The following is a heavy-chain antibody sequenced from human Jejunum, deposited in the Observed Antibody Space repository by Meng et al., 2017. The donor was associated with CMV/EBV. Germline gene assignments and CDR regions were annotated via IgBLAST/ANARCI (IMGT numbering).Heavy chain of an antibody. CDR1: GYY. Sequence: GYYMHGMRQAPGRGLEWMGWINPDTGSVTNSAQKFQGRVTVTSDTSMSTAYMELSSLRSDDTAVYYCTQTSGRNCRSGSCYSFDYWGQGTLVTVSS. J-gene: IGHJ4*02. V-gene: IGHV1-2*02. CDR2: INPDTGSVT. D-gene: IGHD2-15*01. CDR3: TQTSGRNCRSGSCYSFDY.